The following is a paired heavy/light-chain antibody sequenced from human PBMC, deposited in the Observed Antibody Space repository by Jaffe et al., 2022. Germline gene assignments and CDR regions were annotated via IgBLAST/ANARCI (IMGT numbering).Heavy chain of an antibody. V-gene: IGHV1-69*05. J-gene: IGHJ6*03. D-gene: IGHD3-10*01. Sequence: QVQLVQSGAEVKKPGSSVKVSCKASGGTFSSYAISWVRQAPGQGLEWMGGIIPIFGTANYAQKFQGRVTITTDESTSTAYMELSSLRSEDTAVYYCARAPFSGGGNRYYYYYYMDVWGKGTTVTVSS. CDR2: IIPIFGTA. CDR3: ARAPFSGGGNRYYYYYYMDV. CDR1: GGTFSSYA.
Light chain of an antibody. CDR2: DAS. J-gene: IGKJ3*01. CDR1: QSVSSY. CDR3: QQRSNWPPTFT. V-gene: IGKV3-11*01. Sequence: EIVLTQSPATLSLSPGERATLSCRASQSVSSYLAWYQQKPGQAPRLLIYDASNRATGIPARFSGSGSGTDFTLTISSLEPEDFAVYYCQQRSNWPPTFTFGPGTKVDIK.